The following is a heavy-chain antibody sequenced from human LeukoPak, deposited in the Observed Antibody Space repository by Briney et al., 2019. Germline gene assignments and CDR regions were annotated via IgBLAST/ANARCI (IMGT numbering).Heavy chain of an antibody. CDR2: IYSSGNT. D-gene: IGHD3-16*01. V-gene: IGHV4-59*01. Sequence: SETLSLTCTVSGGSITNYYWSWIRQPPGKGLEWIGYIYSSGNTKYNPSLKSRVTISVDTSKNQFSLKLTSVTAADTAVYYCARGGEVSWFDPWGQGTLVTVSS. CDR3: ARGGEVSWFDP. J-gene: IGHJ5*02. CDR1: GGSITNYY.